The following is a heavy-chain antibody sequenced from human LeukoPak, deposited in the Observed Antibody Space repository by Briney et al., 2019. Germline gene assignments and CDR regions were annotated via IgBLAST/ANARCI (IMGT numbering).Heavy chain of an antibody. CDR3: ARVLGVWSGFLFDP. CDR1: GGSISSGDYY. Sequence: SQTLSLTCTVSGGSISSGDYYWSWIRQPPGKGLEWIGYIYYSGSTYYNPSLESRVTISVDTSKNQFSLKLSSVTAADTAVYYCARVLGVWSGFLFDPWGQGTLVTVSS. J-gene: IGHJ5*02. V-gene: IGHV4-30-4*08. D-gene: IGHD3-3*01. CDR2: IYYSGST.